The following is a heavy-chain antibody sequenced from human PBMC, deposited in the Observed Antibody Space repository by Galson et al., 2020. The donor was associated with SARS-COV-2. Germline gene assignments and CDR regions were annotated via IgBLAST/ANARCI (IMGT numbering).Heavy chain of an antibody. Sequence: SETLSLTCAVSGGSISSGGYSWSWIRQPPGKGLEWIGYIYYSGSTYYNPSLKSRVTISVDTSKNQFSLKLSSVTAADTAVYYCARDGGGYYLNWFDPWGQGTLVTVSS. V-gene: IGHV4-30-4*07. CDR1: GGSISSGGYS. CDR2: IYYSGST. J-gene: IGHJ5*02. D-gene: IGHD3-22*01. CDR3: ARDGGGYYLNWFDP.